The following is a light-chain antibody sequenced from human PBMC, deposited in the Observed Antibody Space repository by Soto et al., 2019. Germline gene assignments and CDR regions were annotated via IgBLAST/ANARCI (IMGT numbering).Light chain of an antibody. CDR1: SGDIGSYNR. Sequence: QSVLTQPASVSVSPGQSITISCTGTSGDIGSYNRVSWYQQHPGKAPKLIIYEVTDRPSGVSNRFSGSKSGNTASLTISGLQAEDEAEYYCSSYTNINTRASVFGTGTQVTVL. V-gene: IGLV2-14*01. CDR2: EVT. CDR3: SSYTNINTRASV. J-gene: IGLJ1*01.